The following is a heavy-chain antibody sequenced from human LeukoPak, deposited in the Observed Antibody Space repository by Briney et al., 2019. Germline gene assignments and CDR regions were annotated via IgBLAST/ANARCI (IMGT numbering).Heavy chain of an antibody. CDR2: IYYTGTT. J-gene: IGHJ4*01. CDR1: GDYISSYY. D-gene: IGHD5-24*01. Sequence: PSETLSLTCSVSGDYISSYYWSWIRQSPGKGLEWIGCIYYTGTTNYNPSLKSRVTISVDRSKNLFSLKLTSVTAADTAVYYCTRWMARYYFDYWGHGTLVTVSS. V-gene: IGHV4-59*08. CDR3: TRWMARYYFDY.